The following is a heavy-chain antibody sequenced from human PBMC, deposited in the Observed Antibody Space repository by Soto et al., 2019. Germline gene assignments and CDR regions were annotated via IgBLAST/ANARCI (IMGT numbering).Heavy chain of an antibody. V-gene: IGHV4-59*01. CDR3: AADQISQDAFDI. CDR2: IYYSGST. CDR1: GGSISSYY. J-gene: IGHJ3*02. Sequence: SETLSLTCTVSGGSISSYYWSWIRQPTGKGLEWIGYIYYSGSTNYNPSLKSRVTISVDTSKNQFSLKLSSVTAADTAVYYCAADQISQDAFDIWGQGTMVTVSS.